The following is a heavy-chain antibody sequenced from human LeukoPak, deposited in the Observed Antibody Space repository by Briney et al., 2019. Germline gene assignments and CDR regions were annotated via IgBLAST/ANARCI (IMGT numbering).Heavy chain of an antibody. CDR2: ISSSGSII. V-gene: IGHV3-48*03. Sequence: PGGSLRLSCAASGFTFSGYEMNWVRQAPGKGLEWVSYISSSGSIIYYADSVKGRFTISRDNAKNSLYLQMNSLRAEDTAVYYCARDDAGYSSGWYWVYWGQGTPVTVSS. D-gene: IGHD6-19*01. CDR1: GFTFSGYE. CDR3: ARDDAGYSSGWYWVY. J-gene: IGHJ4*02.